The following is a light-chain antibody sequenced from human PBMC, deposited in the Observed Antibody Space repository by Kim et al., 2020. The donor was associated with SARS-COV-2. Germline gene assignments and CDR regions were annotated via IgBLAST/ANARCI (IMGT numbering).Light chain of an antibody. CDR1: QSVSSY. CDR2: NAS. CDR3: QQRSNWPPRT. J-gene: IGKJ4*01. Sequence: SPGERATLACRASQSVSSYLAWYQQKPGQAPRLLIYNASNWATGIPARFSGSGSGTDFTLTISSLEPEDFAVYYCQQRSNWPPRTFGGGTKVEIK. V-gene: IGKV3-11*01.